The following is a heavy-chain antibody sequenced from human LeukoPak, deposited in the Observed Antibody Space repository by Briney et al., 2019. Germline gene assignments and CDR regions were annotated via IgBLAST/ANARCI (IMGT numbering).Heavy chain of an antibody. CDR2: INPNSGNT. J-gene: IGHJ4*02. D-gene: IGHD3-22*01. Sequence: ASVKVSCKASGYTFTGYYMHWVRQAPGQGLEWMGRINPNSGNTGYAQKFQGRVTMTRNTSISTAYMELSSLRSEDTAVYYCARGNEAGLWLLPGYWGQGTLVTVSS. V-gene: IGHV1-8*02. CDR3: ARGNEAGLWLLPGY. CDR1: GYTFTGYY.